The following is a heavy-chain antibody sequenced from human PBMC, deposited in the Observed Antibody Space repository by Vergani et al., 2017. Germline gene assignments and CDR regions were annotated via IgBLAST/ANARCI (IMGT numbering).Heavy chain of an antibody. Sequence: VQLVESGGGLVQPGGSLRLSCAASGFTFSSYWMHWVRQAPGKGLEWVAVISYDGSNKYYADSVKGRFTISRDNSKNTLYLQMNSLKTEDTAVYYCAKDFGGDAFDIWGQGTMVTVSS. V-gene: IGHV3-30*18. CDR1: GFTFSSYW. CDR3: AKDFGGDAFDI. CDR2: ISYDGSNK. J-gene: IGHJ3*02. D-gene: IGHD3-16*01.